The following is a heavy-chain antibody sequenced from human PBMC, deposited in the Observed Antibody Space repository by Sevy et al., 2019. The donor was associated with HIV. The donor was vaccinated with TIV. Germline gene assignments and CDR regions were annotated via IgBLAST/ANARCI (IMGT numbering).Heavy chain of an antibody. D-gene: IGHD4-17*01. J-gene: IGHJ4*02. CDR3: ALGVYGDGFDY. Sequence: LSLTCAASGFTFSSYAMSWVRQAPGKGLEWVSTISGSGYSTYYADSVKGRFTISRDNSKNTLYLQMNSLRAEDTAIYYSALGVYGDGFDYWGQGTLVTVSS. CDR2: ISGSGYST. CDR1: GFTFSSYA. V-gene: IGHV3-23*01.